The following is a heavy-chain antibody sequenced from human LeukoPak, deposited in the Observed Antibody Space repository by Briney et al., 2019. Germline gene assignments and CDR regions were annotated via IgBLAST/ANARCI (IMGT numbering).Heavy chain of an antibody. Sequence: ASVKVSCKASGYTFTSYGISWVRQAPGQGLEWMGWISAYNGNTNYAQKLQGRVTMTTDTSTSTAYMELRSLRPDDTAVYYCARDIARGVEPDYWGQGTLVTVSS. CDR3: ARDIARGVEPDY. CDR1: GYTFTSYG. J-gene: IGHJ4*02. D-gene: IGHD3-10*01. CDR2: ISAYNGNT. V-gene: IGHV1-18*01.